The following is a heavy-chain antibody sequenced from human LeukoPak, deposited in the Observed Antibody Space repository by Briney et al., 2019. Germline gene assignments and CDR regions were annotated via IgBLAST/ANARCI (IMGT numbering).Heavy chain of an antibody. D-gene: IGHD3-3*01. CDR1: GFTFSGSA. CDR2: IRSKAD. CDR3: SGSSSRNFGVVIKSYYYYMDV. V-gene: IGHV3-73*01. Sequence: GGSLRLSCAASGFTFSGSAIHWVRQASGKGLEWVGRIRSKADYAASVKGKFTISRDDSKNTAYLQMNSLRTEDTAVYYCSGSSSRNFGVVIKSYYYYMDVWGKGTTVTVSS. J-gene: IGHJ6*03.